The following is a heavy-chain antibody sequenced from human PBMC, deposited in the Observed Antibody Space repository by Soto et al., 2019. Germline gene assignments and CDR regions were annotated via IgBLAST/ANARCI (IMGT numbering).Heavy chain of an antibody. CDR2: MYYSVIT. J-gene: IGHJ4*02. CDR1: CGSISSYY. Sequence: SETLSLTCTVSCGSISSYYWSWIRQPPGNGLYCIGYMYYSVITNXXPCLKSRXXISVDTSKNHXCLKLXSVTAAGTALXYCARGEERVAMPAGYWGQGTLVTVSS. V-gene: IGHV4-59*01. CDR3: ARGEERVAMPAGY. D-gene: IGHD2-2*01.